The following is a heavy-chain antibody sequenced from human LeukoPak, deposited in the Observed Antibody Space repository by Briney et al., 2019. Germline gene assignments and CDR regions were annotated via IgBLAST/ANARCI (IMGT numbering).Heavy chain of an antibody. Sequence: PSETLSLTCAVSGGSIRSSNWWSWVRQPPGKGLEWIGSIYYSGSTYYNPSLKSRVTISVDTSKNQFSLKLSSVTAADTAVYYCARVVVGANDAFDIWGQGTMVTVSS. CDR1: GGSIRSSNW. V-gene: IGHV4-4*02. CDR2: IYYSGST. J-gene: IGHJ3*02. D-gene: IGHD1-26*01. CDR3: ARVVVGANDAFDI.